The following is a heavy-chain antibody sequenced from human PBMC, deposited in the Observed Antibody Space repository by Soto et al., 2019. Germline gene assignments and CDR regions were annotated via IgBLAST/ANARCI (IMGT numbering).Heavy chain of an antibody. Sequence: EVQLVESGGGLVQPGGSLRLSCAASGFTFSSYSMNWVRQAPGKGLEWVSYISSSSSTIYYADSVKGRFTISRDNAKNSLYRQMNSLRDEDTAVYYCAREAPSYYDILTGYYSGYWGQGTLVTVSS. J-gene: IGHJ4*02. CDR3: AREAPSYYDILTGYYSGY. CDR1: GFTFSSYS. CDR2: ISSSSSTI. D-gene: IGHD3-9*01. V-gene: IGHV3-48*02.